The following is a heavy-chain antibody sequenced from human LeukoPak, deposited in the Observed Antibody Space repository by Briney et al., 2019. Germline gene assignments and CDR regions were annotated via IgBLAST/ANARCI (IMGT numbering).Heavy chain of an antibody. CDR3: ARTEYGGYSLDY. V-gene: IGHV3-21*01. D-gene: IGHD4/OR15-4a*01. CDR2: ISSSSSYI. CDR1: GFTFSSYS. J-gene: IGHJ4*02. Sequence: GGFLRLSCAASGFTFSSYSMNWVRQAPGKGLEWVSSISSSSSYIYYADSVKGRFTISRDNAKNSLYLQMNSLRAEDTAVYYCARTEYGGYSLDYWGQGTLVTVSS.